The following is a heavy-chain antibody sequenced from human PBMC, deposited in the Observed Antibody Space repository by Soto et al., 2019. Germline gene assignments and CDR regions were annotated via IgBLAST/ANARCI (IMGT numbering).Heavy chain of an antibody. J-gene: IGHJ3*02. Sequence: EVQLLESGGALVQPGGSLRLSCGASGFTFSSYALAWVRHAPGTGLEWVSGISASGSGTYYADSVKGRFSISRDNSNNTLYLQMHGLTAEDAAVYYCATYRSWTNDAFDMWGQGTTVTVSS. CDR1: GFTFSSYA. V-gene: IGHV3-23*01. D-gene: IGHD1-1*01. CDR3: ATYRSWTNDAFDM. CDR2: ISASGSGT.